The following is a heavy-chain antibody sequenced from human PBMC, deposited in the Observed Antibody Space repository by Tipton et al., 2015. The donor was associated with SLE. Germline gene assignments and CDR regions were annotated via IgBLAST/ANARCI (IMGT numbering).Heavy chain of an antibody. J-gene: IGHJ3*02. CDR3: AMTYYYDSSGDAFDI. V-gene: IGHV1-18*01. Sequence: QLVQSGAEVKKPGAPVKVSCKASGYTFTSYGISWVRQAPGQGLEWMGWISAYNGNTNYAQKLQGRVTMTTDTSTSTAYMELRSLTSADTAVYYCAMTYYYDSSGDAFDIWGQGTMVTVSS. D-gene: IGHD3-22*01. CDR2: ISAYNGNT. CDR1: GYTFTSYG.